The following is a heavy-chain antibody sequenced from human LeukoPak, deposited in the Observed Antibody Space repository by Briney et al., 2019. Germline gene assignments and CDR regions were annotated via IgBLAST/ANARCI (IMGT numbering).Heavy chain of an antibody. CDR2: ISSMDTT. CDR1: GFTFSDYY. V-gene: IGHV3-11*01. D-gene: IGHD5-12*01. CDR3: ARGIRGPDPDY. Sequence: GGSLRLSCAASGFTFSDYYMTWIRQAPGKGLEWVSYISSMDTTYYADSVKGRFTVSRDNAKNSLFLQMHSLRAEDTAVYYCARGIRGPDPDYWGQGTLLTVSS. J-gene: IGHJ4*02.